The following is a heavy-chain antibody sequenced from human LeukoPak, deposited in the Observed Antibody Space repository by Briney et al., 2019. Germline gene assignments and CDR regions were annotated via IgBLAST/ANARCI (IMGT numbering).Heavy chain of an antibody. Sequence: SETLSLTCTVSGGSISSSNYYWGWIRQPPGKGLEWIGNIYYSGSTYYNPSFKSRLTISVDTSKNQFSLKLSSVTAADTAVYYCVTTDYYYYYMDVWGKGTTVTISS. CDR2: IYYSGST. CDR1: GGSISSSNYY. CDR3: VTTDYYYYYMDV. V-gene: IGHV4-39*01. J-gene: IGHJ6*03. D-gene: IGHD4-17*01.